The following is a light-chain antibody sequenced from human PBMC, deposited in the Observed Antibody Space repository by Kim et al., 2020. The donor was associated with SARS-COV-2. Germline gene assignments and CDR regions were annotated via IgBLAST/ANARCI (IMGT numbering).Light chain of an antibody. Sequence: EIVLTQSPAILSVSPGESATLSCRASQSISIDLAWYQHRPGQAPRLLIHGASTRATNIPDRFSGSGSGTEFTLTISSLQSEDFAVYYCQQYNDRPPWTFGQGTKVDIK. J-gene: IGKJ1*01. CDR3: QQYNDRPPWT. CDR2: GAS. CDR1: QSISID. V-gene: IGKV3-15*01.